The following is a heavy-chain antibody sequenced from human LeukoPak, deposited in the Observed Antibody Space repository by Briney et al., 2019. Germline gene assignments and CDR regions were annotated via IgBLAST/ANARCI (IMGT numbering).Heavy chain of an antibody. CDR2: INWNGGST. V-gene: IGHV3-20*04. CDR1: GFTFDDYG. D-gene: IGHD6-13*01. CDR3: ARDPGSFRSSTHDDY. J-gene: IGHJ4*02. Sequence: GGSLRLSCAASGFTFDDYGMSWVRQAPGKGLEWVSGINWNGGSTGYADSVKGRFTISRDNAKNSLYLQMNSLRAEDTALYYCARDPGSFRSSTHDDYWGQGTLVTVSS.